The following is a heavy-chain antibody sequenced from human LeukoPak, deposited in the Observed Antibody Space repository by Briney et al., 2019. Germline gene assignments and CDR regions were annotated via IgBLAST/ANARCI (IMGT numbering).Heavy chain of an antibody. CDR1: GFTVSSNY. CDR2: IYSGGST. D-gene: IGHD3-10*01. CDR3: ARLRSHTAFDI. J-gene: IGHJ3*02. Sequence: GGSLRLSCAASGFTVSSNYMSWVRQAPGKGLEWVSVIYSGGSTYYADSVKGRFTISRDNSKNTLYLQMNSLRAEDTAVYYCARLRSHTAFDIWGQGTMVTVSS. V-gene: IGHV3-53*01.